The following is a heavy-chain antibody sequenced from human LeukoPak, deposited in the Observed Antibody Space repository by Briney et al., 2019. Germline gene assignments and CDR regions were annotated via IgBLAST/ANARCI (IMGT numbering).Heavy chain of an antibody. CDR1: GGSFSGYY. Sequence: PSETLSLTCAVYGGSFSGYYWSWIRQPPGKGLEWIGEINHSGSTNYNPSLKSRVTISVDTSKNQFSLKLSSVTAADTAVYYCARDSVAGTPHWGHGTLVTVSS. CDR3: ARDSVAGTPH. J-gene: IGHJ4*01. D-gene: IGHD6-19*01. V-gene: IGHV4-34*01. CDR2: INHSGST.